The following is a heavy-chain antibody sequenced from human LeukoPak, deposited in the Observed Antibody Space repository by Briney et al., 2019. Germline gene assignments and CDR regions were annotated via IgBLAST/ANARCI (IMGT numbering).Heavy chain of an antibody. Sequence: ASVTVSCKASGYTFTSYDINWVRQATGQGLEWMGWMNPNSGNTGYAQKFQGRVTMTRNTSISTAYMELSSLRSEDTAVYYCARGRGYSYGLYGMDVWGQGTTVTVSS. CDR1: GYTFTSYD. D-gene: IGHD5-18*01. CDR3: ARGRGYSYGLYGMDV. CDR2: MNPNSGNT. J-gene: IGHJ6*02. V-gene: IGHV1-8*01.